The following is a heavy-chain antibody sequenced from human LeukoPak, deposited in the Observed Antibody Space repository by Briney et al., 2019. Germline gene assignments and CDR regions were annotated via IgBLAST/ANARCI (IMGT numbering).Heavy chain of an antibody. D-gene: IGHD5-18*01. Sequence: GPLRLSCIASGFTFGDHAMSWVRQAPGKGLEWVGFIRSKAYRGTTEYAASVKGRFTISRDDSKSIAYLQMNSLKTEDTAVYYCTSGPIQLWLYYGMDVWGQGTTVIVSS. J-gene: IGHJ6*02. CDR3: TSGPIQLWLYYGMDV. V-gene: IGHV3-49*04. CDR2: IRSKAYRGTT. CDR1: GFTFGDHA.